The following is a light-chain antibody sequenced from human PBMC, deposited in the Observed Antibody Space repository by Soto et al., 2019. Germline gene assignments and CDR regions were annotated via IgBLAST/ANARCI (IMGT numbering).Light chain of an antibody. J-gene: IGKJ1*01. CDR3: QQYGSSPT. Sequence: EIVLTQSPGTLSLSPGERATLSCRASQSVSSSYLAWYQQKAGQAPRLLIYGASTRAAGIPDRFSGSGSGTDFTLTISRLEPEDVAVYYCQQYGSSPTFGLGTKME. V-gene: IGKV3-20*01. CDR2: GAS. CDR1: QSVSSSY.